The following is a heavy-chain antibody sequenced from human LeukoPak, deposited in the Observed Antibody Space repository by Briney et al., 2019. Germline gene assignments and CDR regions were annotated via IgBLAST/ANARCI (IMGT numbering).Heavy chain of an antibody. CDR3: AKGSIVGATSYYYMDV. CDR1: GFTFSSYA. CDR2: ISGSGDRT. D-gene: IGHD1-26*01. Sequence: GGSLRLSCAASGFTFSSYAMSWVRQAPGKGLEWVSGISGSGDRTYYADSVKGRFSISRDKSKNTLFLQMNSLRAEDTAVYYCAKGSIVGATSYYYMDVWGKGTTVTISS. J-gene: IGHJ6*03. V-gene: IGHV3-23*01.